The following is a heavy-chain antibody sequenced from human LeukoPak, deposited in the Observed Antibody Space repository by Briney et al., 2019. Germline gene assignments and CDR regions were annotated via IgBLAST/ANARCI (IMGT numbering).Heavy chain of an antibody. V-gene: IGHV3-48*02. CDR1: GFTFSNYN. CDR2: ISSSSGTI. Sequence: GGSLRLSCAASGFTFSNYNMTWVRQGPGKGLEWVSYISSSSGTIYYADSVKGRFTISRDNAKNSLYLQMNSLRDEDTAVYYCAREGSAAAGYFDYWGQGTLVTVSS. CDR3: AREGSAAAGYFDY. J-gene: IGHJ4*02. D-gene: IGHD6-13*01.